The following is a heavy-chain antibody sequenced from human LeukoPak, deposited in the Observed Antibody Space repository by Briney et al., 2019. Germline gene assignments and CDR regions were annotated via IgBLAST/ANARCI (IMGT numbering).Heavy chain of an antibody. CDR1: GYTFTGYY. V-gene: IGHV1-2*02. D-gene: IGHD3-22*01. Sequence: ASVKVSCKASGYTFTGYYMHWVRQAPGQGLEWMGWINPNSGGTNYAQKFQGRVTMTRDTSISTAYVELSRLRSDDTAVYYCARDLDDSSGYTDYWGQGTLVTVSS. CDR3: ARDLDDSSGYTDY. CDR2: INPNSGGT. J-gene: IGHJ4*02.